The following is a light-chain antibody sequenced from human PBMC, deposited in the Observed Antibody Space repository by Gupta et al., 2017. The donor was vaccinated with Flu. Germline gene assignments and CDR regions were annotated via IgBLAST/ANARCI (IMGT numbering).Light chain of an antibody. CDR2: DVS. Sequence: QSALTQPASVSGSPGQSITISCTGTSSDIGKYNHVSWYQQYPGKAPKLIIYDVSNRPSGVSNRFSASKSGNTASLAISGLQAEDEADYYCSSYTLSTTLVLFGGGTKLTV. J-gene: IGLJ2*01. CDR3: SSYTLSTTLVL. CDR1: SSDIGKYNH. V-gene: IGLV2-14*03.